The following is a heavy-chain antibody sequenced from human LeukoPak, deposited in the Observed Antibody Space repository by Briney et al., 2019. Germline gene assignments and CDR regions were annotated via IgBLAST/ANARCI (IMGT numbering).Heavy chain of an antibody. Sequence: PGGSLRLSCAASGFTFSSYAMSWVRQAPGKGLEWVAVISYDGSNKYYADSVKGRFTISRDNSKNTLYLQMNSLRAEDTAVYYCAKDPSGPIDYWGQGTLVTVSS. V-gene: IGHV3-30*18. CDR2: ISYDGSNK. J-gene: IGHJ4*02. CDR3: AKDPSGPIDY. CDR1: GFTFSSYA.